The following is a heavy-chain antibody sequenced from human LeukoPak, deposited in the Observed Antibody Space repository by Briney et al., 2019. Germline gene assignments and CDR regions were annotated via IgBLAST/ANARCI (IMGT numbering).Heavy chain of an antibody. CDR2: IRSKAYGGPT. J-gene: IGHJ5*02. CDR3: TRDINP. Sequence: GGSLRLSCAASGFTFSNYAMRWVRQAPGKGLEWVGFIRSKAYGGPTEYAASVKGRFTISRDDSKSIAYLQMNSLKTEDTAVYYCTRDINPWGQGTLVTVSS. V-gene: IGHV3-49*04. CDR1: GFTFSNYA.